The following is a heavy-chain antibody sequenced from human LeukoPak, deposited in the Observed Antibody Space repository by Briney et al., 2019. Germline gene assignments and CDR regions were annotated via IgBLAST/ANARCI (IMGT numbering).Heavy chain of an antibody. CDR2: INPSGGST. V-gene: IGHV1-46*01. Sequence: ASVNVSCKASGYTFTSYYMHWVRQAPGQGLEWMGIINPSGGSTSYAQKFQGRVTMTRDTSTSTVYMELSSLRSEDTAVYYCARGPSITIFGVVIDYYYYGMDVWGQGTTVTVSS. CDR3: ARGPSITIFGVVIDYYYYGMDV. CDR1: GYTFTSYY. D-gene: IGHD3-3*01. J-gene: IGHJ6*02.